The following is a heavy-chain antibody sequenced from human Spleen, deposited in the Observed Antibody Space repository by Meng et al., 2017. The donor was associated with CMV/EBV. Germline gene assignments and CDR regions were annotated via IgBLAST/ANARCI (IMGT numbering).Heavy chain of an antibody. CDR3: AHRPGPSGWFNS. Sequence: SGPTLVKPTETLTLTCTFSGLTLTSSGVGVGWIRQPPGKALEWLGIICGNDDKYYTPSLTSRLTITKDTSKNQVVLSMTNMDPVDTATYYCAHRPGPSGWFNSWGQGMLVTVSS. CDR1: GLTLTSSGVG. CDR2: ICGNDDK. J-gene: IGHJ5*01. D-gene: IGHD3-3*01. V-gene: IGHV2-5*01.